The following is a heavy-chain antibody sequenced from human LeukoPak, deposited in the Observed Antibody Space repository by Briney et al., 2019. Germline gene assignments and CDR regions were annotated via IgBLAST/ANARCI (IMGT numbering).Heavy chain of an antibody. Sequence: PGGSLRLSCAASEFTFSSYEMDWVRQAPGKGLDWVANIKPDGSEQYYVDSVRGRFTVSRDNAKNSLYLQMNSLSAEDTAVYYCARDNNAAFDIWGLGTMVTVSS. CDR1: EFTFSSYE. V-gene: IGHV3-7*01. D-gene: IGHD2-2*01. CDR3: ARDNNAAFDI. J-gene: IGHJ3*02. CDR2: IKPDGSEQ.